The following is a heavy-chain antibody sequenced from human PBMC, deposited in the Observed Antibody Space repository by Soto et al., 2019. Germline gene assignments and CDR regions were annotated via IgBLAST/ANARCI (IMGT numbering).Heavy chain of an antibody. V-gene: IGHV1-18*01. D-gene: IGHD2-15*01. J-gene: IGHJ4*02. CDR1: GYTFTSYG. CDR3: ARGPGPLVVAKIDY. CDR2: ISAYNGNT. Sequence: GASVKVSCKASGYTFTSYGISWVRQAPGQGLEWMGWISAYNGNTKYAQKLQGRVTLTTDTSTSTAYMELSSLRSEDTAVYYCARGPGPLVVAKIDYWGQGTLVTVSS.